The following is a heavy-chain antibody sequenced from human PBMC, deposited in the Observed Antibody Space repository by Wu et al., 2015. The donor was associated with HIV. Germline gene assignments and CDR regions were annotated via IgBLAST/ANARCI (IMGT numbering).Heavy chain of an antibody. CDR3: ARDLSIVSPGSTSAGIQY. D-gene: IGHD6-13*01. J-gene: IGHJ4*02. V-gene: IGHV1-2*02. Sequence: QVQLVQSGAEVKKPGASVKVSCKASGYTFTDYYIHWIRQAPGQGLEWMGWINPNSGGAHSAQTFLGRGSTMTRDTSINTAYLELSSLTSDDTAVYFCARDLSIVSPGSTSAGIQYWGQGTLVIVSS. CDR1: GYTFTDYY. CDR2: INPNSGGA.